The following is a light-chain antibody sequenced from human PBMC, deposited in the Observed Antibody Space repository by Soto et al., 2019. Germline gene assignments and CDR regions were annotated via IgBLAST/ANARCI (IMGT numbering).Light chain of an antibody. CDR3: SSYTSSSTLV. CDR2: EVS. Sequence: QSVLTQPPSVSGAPGQRVTISCTGSSSNIGAGYNYVSWYQQHPGKAPKLMIYEVSNRPSGVSNRFSGSKSGNTASLTISGLQAEDEADYYCSSYTSSSTLVFGTGTKVTVL. J-gene: IGLJ1*01. V-gene: IGLV2-14*01. CDR1: SSNIGAGYNY.